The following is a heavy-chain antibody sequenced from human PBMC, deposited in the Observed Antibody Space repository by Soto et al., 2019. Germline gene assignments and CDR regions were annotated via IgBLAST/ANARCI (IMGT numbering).Heavy chain of an antibody. D-gene: IGHD6-19*01. V-gene: IGHV3-23*04. CDR3: AKGRKIAVALGY. J-gene: IGHJ4*02. CDR1: GFTFSSYA. CDR2: ISGSGGST. Sequence: VQLVESGGGLVKPGGSLKLSCAASGFTFSSYAMSWVRQAPGKGLEWVSAISGSGGSTYYADSVKGRFTISRDNSKNTLYLQMNSLRAEDTAVYYCAKGRKIAVALGYWGQGTLVTVSS.